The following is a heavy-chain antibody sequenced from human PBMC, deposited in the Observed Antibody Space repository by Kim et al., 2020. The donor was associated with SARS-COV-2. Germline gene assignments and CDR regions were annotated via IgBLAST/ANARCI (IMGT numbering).Heavy chain of an antibody. CDR3: ARALRVGYFDY. Sequence: KYYADSVKGRFTISRDNSKNTLYLQMNSLRAEDTAVYYCARALRVGYFDYWGQGTLVTVSS. J-gene: IGHJ4*02. CDR2: K. D-gene: IGHD1-26*01. V-gene: IGHV3-30*01.